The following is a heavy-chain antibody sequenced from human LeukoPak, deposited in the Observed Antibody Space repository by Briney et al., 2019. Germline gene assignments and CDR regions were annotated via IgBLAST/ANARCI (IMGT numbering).Heavy chain of an antibody. Sequence: GTSVKVSCKASGFTFTSSAVQWVRQARGQCLEWIGWIVVGSGNTNYAQKFQERVTITADESTSTAYMELSILRSEDTAVYYCGATYGSGSYLNGMDVWGQGTTVTVSS. D-gene: IGHD3-10*01. CDR1: GFTFTSSA. CDR3: GATYGSGSYLNGMDV. J-gene: IGHJ6*02. V-gene: IGHV1-58*01. CDR2: IVVGSGNT.